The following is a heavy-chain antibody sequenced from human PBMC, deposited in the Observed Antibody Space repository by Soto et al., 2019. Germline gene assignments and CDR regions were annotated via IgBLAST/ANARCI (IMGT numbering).Heavy chain of an antibody. V-gene: IGHV3-30-3*01. CDR3: AREWSTSGDLDY. CDR2: ISYDGSIK. D-gene: IGHD3-10*01. Sequence: QVQLVESGGGVVQPGRSLRLSCAASGFTFSSHSIQWVRQAPGKGVEWVAVISYDGSIKYYADSVKGRFTISRDNSKNTAYLQMNSLRAEDTAVFYCAREWSTSGDLDYWGQGTLVIVSS. J-gene: IGHJ4*02. CDR1: GFTFSSHS.